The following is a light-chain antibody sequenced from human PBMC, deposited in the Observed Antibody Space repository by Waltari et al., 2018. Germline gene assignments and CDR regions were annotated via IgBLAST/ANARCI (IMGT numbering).Light chain of an antibody. Sequence: QSALTQPASVSGSPRQSITISSSGTDSAVGASAFVSWYQQHPAKAPHLIIYEVQNRPSGISNRFSASTSGNTASLTISGLQAEDEADYYCSSYTTSSAPGVFGTGTRVTVL. J-gene: IGLJ1*01. CDR3: SSYTTSSAPGV. V-gene: IGLV2-14*01. CDR2: EVQ. CDR1: DSAVGASAF.